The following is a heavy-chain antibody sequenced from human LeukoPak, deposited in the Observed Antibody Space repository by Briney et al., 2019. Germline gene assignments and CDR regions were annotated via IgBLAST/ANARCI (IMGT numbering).Heavy chain of an antibody. CDR1: GYTFTSYD. D-gene: IGHD6-13*01. J-gene: IGHJ6*02. Sequence: GASVKVSCNASGYTFTSYDINWVRQATGQGLEWMGWMNPNSGNTGYAQKFQGRVTMTRNTSISTAYMELSSLRSEDTAVYYCARADSSSSSDYYYYYGMDVWGQGTTVTVSS. V-gene: IGHV1-8*01. CDR3: ARADSSSSSDYYYYYGMDV. CDR2: MNPNSGNT.